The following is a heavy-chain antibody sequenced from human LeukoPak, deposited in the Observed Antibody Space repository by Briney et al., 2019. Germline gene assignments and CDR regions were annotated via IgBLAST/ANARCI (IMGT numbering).Heavy chain of an antibody. Sequence: ASVKLSCKVSGYTLSELSMHWVRQPPGKGLEWMGVYDPEDGETIYAQKCQGRVTMTEATSTDTAYMGLSSLRSEDTDVYYSAKGVGDRPFDYWGQGTLVTVSS. CDR3: AKGVGDRPFDY. D-gene: IGHD3-16*01. CDR2: YDPEDGET. J-gene: IGHJ4*02. V-gene: IGHV1-24*01. CDR1: GYTLSELS.